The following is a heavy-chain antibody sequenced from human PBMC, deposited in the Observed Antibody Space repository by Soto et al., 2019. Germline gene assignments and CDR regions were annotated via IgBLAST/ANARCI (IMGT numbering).Heavy chain of an antibody. V-gene: IGHV4-34*01. CDR2: INHSGST. D-gene: IGHD6-25*01. Sequence: ETLSLTCAVYGGSFSGYYWSWIRQPPGKGLEWIGEINHSGSTNYNPSLKSRVTISVDTSKNQFSLKLSSVTAADTAVYYCARGFGIAAFSYFDYWGQGTLVTVSS. CDR1: GGSFSGYY. CDR3: ARGFGIAAFSYFDY. J-gene: IGHJ4*02.